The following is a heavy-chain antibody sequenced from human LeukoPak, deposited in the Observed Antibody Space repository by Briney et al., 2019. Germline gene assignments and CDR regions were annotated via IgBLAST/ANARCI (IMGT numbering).Heavy chain of an antibody. CDR1: GLTFSSYE. CDR2: ISSSGSTI. Sequence: GGSLRLSCAASGLTFSSYEMNGVRHAPGKGLEWVSYISSSGSTIYYAHFVKGRFTISRDNANTSLYLQMNSLRAEDTAVYYCARDPLPTNWGQGTLVTVSS. J-gene: IGHJ4*02. CDR3: ARDPLPTN. V-gene: IGHV3-48*03.